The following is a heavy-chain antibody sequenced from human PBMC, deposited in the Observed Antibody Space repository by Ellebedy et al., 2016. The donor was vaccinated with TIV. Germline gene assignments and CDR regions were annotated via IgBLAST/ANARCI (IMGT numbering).Heavy chain of an antibody. CDR3: GTPMVGDFSYYYMDV. D-gene: IGHD5-18*01. J-gene: IGHJ6*03. V-gene: IGHV1-8*01. CDR1: GYTFTSYD. Sequence: ASVKVSCXASGYTFTSYDIHWVRQAPGQGLEWMGWVNPNSGYTGYAQMFQGRVTMTRNTSINTAYMELRGLRSDDTAVYYCGTPMVGDFSYYYMDVWGKGTTVTVSS. CDR2: VNPNSGYT.